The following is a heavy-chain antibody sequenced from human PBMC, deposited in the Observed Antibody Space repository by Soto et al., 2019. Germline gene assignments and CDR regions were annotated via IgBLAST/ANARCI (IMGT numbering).Heavy chain of an antibody. CDR2: ISAYNGNT. CDR1: GYTFTSYG. CDR3: ARDQYCSGGSCHKFDY. J-gene: IGHJ4*02. Sequence: ASVKVSCKASGYTFTSYGISWVRRAPGQGLEWMGWISAYNGNTNYAQKLQGRVTMTTDTSTSTAYMELRSLRSDDTAVYYCARDQYCSGGSCHKFDYWGQGTLVTVSS. D-gene: IGHD2-15*01. V-gene: IGHV1-18*01.